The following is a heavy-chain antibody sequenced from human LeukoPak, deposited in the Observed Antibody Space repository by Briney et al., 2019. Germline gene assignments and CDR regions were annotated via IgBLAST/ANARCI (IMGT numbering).Heavy chain of an antibody. CDR1: GFTFSSYS. J-gene: IGHJ4*02. CDR2: ISSSSSYI. V-gene: IGHV3-21*04. D-gene: IGHD5-12*01. CDR3: ARDPRFDIVASHFDY. Sequence: GGSLRLSCAASGFTFSSYSMNWVRQAPGKGLEWVSSISSSSSYIYYADSVKGRFTISRDNAKNSLYLQMNSLRAEDTAVYYCARDPRFDIVASHFDYWGQGTLVTVSS.